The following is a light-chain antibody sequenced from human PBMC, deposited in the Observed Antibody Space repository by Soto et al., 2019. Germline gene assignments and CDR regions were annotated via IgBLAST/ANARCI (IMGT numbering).Light chain of an antibody. CDR2: DAS. J-gene: IGKJ5*01. CDR3: QQRAGSST. Sequence: EIEPTQSPTTPVVAPGGRAHLSRRASQSVSSNFAWYQQKPGQAPRLLIYDASRRVTGIPARFSGSGSGTDFTLTLSSLEPEDFAVYYCQQRAGSSTFGQGTRLEIK. V-gene: IGKV3-11*01. CDR1: QSVSSN.